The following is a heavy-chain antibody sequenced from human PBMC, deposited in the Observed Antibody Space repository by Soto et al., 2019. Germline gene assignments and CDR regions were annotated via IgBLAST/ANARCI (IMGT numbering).Heavy chain of an antibody. CDR1: GGSFSGYY. V-gene: IGHV4-34*01. CDR3: ARPAIAAAVSAFDY. J-gene: IGHJ4*02. Sequence: QVQLQQWGAGLLKPSETLSLTCAVYGGSFSGYYWSWIRQPPGKGLEWIGEINHSGSTNYNSSLKSRVPISVDTSKNQFSLKLSSVTAADTAVYYCARPAIAAAVSAFDYWGQGTQVTVSS. CDR2: INHSGST. D-gene: IGHD6-13*01.